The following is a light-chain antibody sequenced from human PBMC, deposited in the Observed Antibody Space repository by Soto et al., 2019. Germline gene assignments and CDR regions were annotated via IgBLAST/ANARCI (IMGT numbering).Light chain of an antibody. J-gene: IGLJ1*01. Sequence: QSVLTQPPSASGTPGQRVTISCSGSSSNIGSNSVNWYQQLPGTAPKLLIYTTNQRPSGVPDRFSGSKSGTSASLAISRLQSDDEADYYCASWDDSLNGIYVFGTGTKLTVL. CDR3: ASWDDSLNGIYV. V-gene: IGLV1-44*01. CDR1: SSNIGSNS. CDR2: TTN.